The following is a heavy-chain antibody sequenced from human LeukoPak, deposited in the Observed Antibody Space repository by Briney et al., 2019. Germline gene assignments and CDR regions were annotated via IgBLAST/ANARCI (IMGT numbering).Heavy chain of an antibody. CDR1: GFTFSSYG. D-gene: IGHD3-10*01. CDR3: AKGDDYGSGAMFDY. Sequence: GGSLRLSCAASGFTFSSYGMHWVRQAPGKGLEWVTFIRYDVSNIYYADSVKGRFATSRDNSKNTLYLQMNSLRAEDTAVYYCAKGDDYGSGAMFDYWGQGTLVTVSS. J-gene: IGHJ4*02. V-gene: IGHV3-30*02. CDR2: IRYDVSNI.